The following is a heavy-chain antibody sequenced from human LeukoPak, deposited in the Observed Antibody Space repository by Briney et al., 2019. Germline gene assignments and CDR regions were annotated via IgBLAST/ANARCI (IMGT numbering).Heavy chain of an antibody. CDR3: AKENSGYLFYYYYYMDV. V-gene: IGHV3-23*01. Sequence: GGSLRLSCAASGFTFSSYVMSWVRQAPGKGLEWVSNIHESDSITYYADSVKGRFTISRDNSKNTLYLQMNSLRAEDTAVYYCAKENSGYLFYYYYYMDVWGKGTTVTISS. CDR1: GFTFSSYV. CDR2: IHESDSIT. D-gene: IGHD6-25*01. J-gene: IGHJ6*03.